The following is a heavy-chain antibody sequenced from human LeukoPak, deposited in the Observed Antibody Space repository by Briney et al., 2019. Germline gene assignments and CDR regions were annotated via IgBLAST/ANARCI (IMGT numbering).Heavy chain of an antibody. J-gene: IGHJ4*01. CDR1: GGSIGNGDYY. V-gene: IGHV4-39*01. CDR2: IFFGGST. Sequence: PSETLSLTCSVSGGSIGNGDYYWGWIRQAPGKGLEWIGSIFFGGSTHYNPSLKSRATISVDTSKNQFSLKLTSVTAADAAMYYCARQLPTAAADTRGYFDYWGQGTVFTVSS. D-gene: IGHD6-25*01. CDR3: ARQLPTAAADTRGYFDY.